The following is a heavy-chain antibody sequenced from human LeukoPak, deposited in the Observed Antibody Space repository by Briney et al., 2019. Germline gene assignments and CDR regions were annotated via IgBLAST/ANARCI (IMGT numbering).Heavy chain of an antibody. D-gene: IGHD2-2*02. CDR1: GFTFGNYW. CDR3: ARRKYQLLYGAVDY. J-gene: IGHJ4*02. Sequence: GGSLRLSCAASGFTFGNYWMSWVRQAPGKGLEWVSAISGSGGSTYYADSVKGRFTISRDNSKNTLYLQMNSLRAEDTAVYYCARRKYQLLYGAVDYWGQGTLVTVSS. CDR2: ISGSGGST. V-gene: IGHV3-23*01.